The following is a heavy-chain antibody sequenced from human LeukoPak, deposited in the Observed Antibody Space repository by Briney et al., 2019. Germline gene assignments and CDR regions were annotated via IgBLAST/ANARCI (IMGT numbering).Heavy chain of an antibody. CDR1: GYAFNIYD. CDR2: MNPDSGNT. Sequence: ASVRVSCKASGYAFNIYDINWVRQATGQGLEWMGWMNPDSGNTGFAQKSQGRVTMTRNTSITTAYMELSSLRFEDTAVYYCAVHLPGDYLDRWGQGTLVTVSS. CDR3: AVHLPGDYLDR. J-gene: IGHJ4*02. V-gene: IGHV1-8*01.